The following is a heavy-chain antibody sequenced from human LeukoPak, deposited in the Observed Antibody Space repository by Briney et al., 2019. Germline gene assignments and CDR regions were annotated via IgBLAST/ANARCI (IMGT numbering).Heavy chain of an antibody. Sequence: GGSLRLSCAASGFTFRTYWMSWVRQAPGKGLEWVANIKQDGNEKYYVDSVKGRFTISRDNVKNSLDLQMNSLRAEDTAVYYCAREGAPDAFDIWGQGTMVTVSS. CDR2: IKQDGNEK. J-gene: IGHJ3*02. V-gene: IGHV3-7*01. CDR1: GFTFRTYW. D-gene: IGHD3-16*01. CDR3: AREGAPDAFDI.